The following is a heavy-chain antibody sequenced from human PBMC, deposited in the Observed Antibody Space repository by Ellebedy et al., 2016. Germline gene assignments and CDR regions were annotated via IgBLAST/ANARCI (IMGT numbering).Heavy chain of an antibody. J-gene: IGHJ4*02. CDR1: GFTFSDYY. Sequence: GESLKISCAASGFTFSDYYMSWLRQAPGKGLEWVSYISSSGSTIYYADSVKGRFTISRDNAKNSLYLQMNRLRAEDTAVYYCARDECRDGSGSLLDCWGQGTLVTVSS. CDR3: ARDECRDGSGSLLDC. V-gene: IGHV3-11*01. D-gene: IGHD3-10*01. CDR2: ISSSGSTI.